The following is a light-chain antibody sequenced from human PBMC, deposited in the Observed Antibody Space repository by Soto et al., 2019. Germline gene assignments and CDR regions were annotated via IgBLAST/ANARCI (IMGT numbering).Light chain of an antibody. CDR3: SSYAGSSNWV. CDR2: EVS. V-gene: IGLV2-8*01. J-gene: IGLJ3*02. Sequence: QSALTQPPSASGSPGQSGTISCTGTSSDVGHYNYVSWYQQHPGKAPKLMIYEVSKRPSGVPDRFSGSKSGNTASLTVSGLQAEDEADYYCSSYAGSSNWVFGGGTKLTVL. CDR1: SSDVGHYNY.